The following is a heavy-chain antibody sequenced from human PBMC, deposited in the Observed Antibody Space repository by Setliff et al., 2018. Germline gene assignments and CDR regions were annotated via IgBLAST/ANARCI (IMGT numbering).Heavy chain of an antibody. J-gene: IGHJ6*02. CDR2: INAGNGIT. CDR1: GYTFTNYG. V-gene: IGHV1-3*01. D-gene: IGHD1-1*01. Sequence: ASVKVSCKASGYTFTNYGISWVRQAHGQRPDWMGWINAGNGITKYSQKFQGRVTITRDTSASTAYMELSSLRSDDTAVYYCARDSVTLGQLERRGGFRYYDMDVWGQGTTVTVSS. CDR3: ARDSVTLGQLERRGGFRYYDMDV.